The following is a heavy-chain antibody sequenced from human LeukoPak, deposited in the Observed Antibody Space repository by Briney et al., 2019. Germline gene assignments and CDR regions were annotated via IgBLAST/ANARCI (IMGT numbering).Heavy chain of an antibody. J-gene: IGHJ1*01. CDR2: IYHSGST. CDR1: GGSISSNNW. D-gene: IGHD3-22*01. Sequence: SETLSLTCTVSGGSISSNNWWSWVRQPPGKGLEWIGEIYHSGSTNYSPSLKSRVTMSVDTSKNQFSLKLSSVTAADTAVYYCARMMDSSGDEYFQHWGQGTLVTVSS. CDR3: ARMMDSSGDEYFQH. V-gene: IGHV4-4*02.